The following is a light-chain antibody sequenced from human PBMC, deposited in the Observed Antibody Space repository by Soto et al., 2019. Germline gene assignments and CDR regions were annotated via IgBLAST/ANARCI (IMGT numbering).Light chain of an antibody. CDR3: CSYAGSYRV. CDR1: SSDVGSYNY. CDR2: DVS. J-gene: IGLJ3*02. V-gene: IGLV2-11*01. Sequence: QSVLTQPRSVSGSPGQSVTISCTGTSSDVGSYNYVSWYQQHPGKAPKLMIYDVSKRPSGVPDRFSGSKSGNTASLTISGLQAEEEADYYCCSYAGSYRVFGVGTQLTVL.